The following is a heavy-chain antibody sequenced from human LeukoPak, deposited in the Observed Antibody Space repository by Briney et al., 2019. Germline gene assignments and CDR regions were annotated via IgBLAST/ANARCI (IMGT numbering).Heavy chain of an antibody. V-gene: IGHV3-11*04. CDR1: GFTFSDYY. J-gene: IGHJ6*02. CDR3: ARDERTTVSMTDLDMDV. CDR2: ITNTGAAV. D-gene: IGHD2/OR15-2a*01. Sequence: NPGGSLRLSCAASGFTFSDYYMTWFRQAPGRGLEWLSYITNTGAAVFYADSVRGRFTISRDNAKNSLYLQMNSLRADDTAVYFCARDERTTVSMTDLDMDVWGQGTTVIVSS.